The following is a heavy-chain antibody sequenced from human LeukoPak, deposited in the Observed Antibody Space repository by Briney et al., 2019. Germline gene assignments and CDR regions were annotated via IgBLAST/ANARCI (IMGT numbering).Heavy chain of an antibody. CDR2: IYHSGST. V-gene: IGHV4-59*01. Sequence: QSSETLSLTCTVSGGSISSYYWSWIRQPPGKGLEWIGYIYHSGSTNYNPSLKSRVTISVDTSKNQFSLKLSSVTAADTAVYYCARYVVVTAYFDYWGQGTLVTVSS. J-gene: IGHJ4*02. CDR3: ARYVVVTAYFDY. D-gene: IGHD2-21*02. CDR1: GGSISSYY.